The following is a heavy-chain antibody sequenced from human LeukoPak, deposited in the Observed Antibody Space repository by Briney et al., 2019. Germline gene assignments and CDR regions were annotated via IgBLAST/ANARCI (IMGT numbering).Heavy chain of an antibody. CDR3: ANLRYDY. D-gene: IGHD3-9*01. V-gene: IGHV3-23*01. CDR1: GFTYRRYA. Sequence: PAGSLRLSCAPSGFTYRRYAMTWVRPAPGKGLQWVSTISGSADSTYYADSVKGRFTISRDNPKNTLYLQMNSLRAEDTAVYYCANLRYDYWGQGTLVTVSS. J-gene: IGHJ4*02. CDR2: ISGSADST.